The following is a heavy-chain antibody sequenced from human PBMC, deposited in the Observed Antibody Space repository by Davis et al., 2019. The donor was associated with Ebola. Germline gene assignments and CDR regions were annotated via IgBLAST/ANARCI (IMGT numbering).Heavy chain of an antibody. CDR1: GYTLTQLS. Sequence: ASVNVSCKVSGYTLTQLSLNWVRQAPGKGPEWMGGLDPEDGETIYAQTFQGRVTMTEDTSADTAYMELSSLTSEDTAVYYCARALTMIVVALGGYWGQGTLVTVSS. J-gene: IGHJ4*02. D-gene: IGHD3-22*01. CDR2: LDPEDGET. CDR3: ARALTMIVVALGGY. V-gene: IGHV1-24*01.